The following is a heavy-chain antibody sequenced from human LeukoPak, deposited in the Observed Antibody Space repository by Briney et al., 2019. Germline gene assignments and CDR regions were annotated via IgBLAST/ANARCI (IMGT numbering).Heavy chain of an antibody. CDR3: ARHNISSSYDY. J-gene: IGHJ4*02. V-gene: IGHV3-30*03. CDR1: GFTFSSYG. Sequence: GRSLRLSCAASGFTFSSYGMHWVRQAPGKGLEGVAVISYDGSNKYYADSVKGQFTTSRDNSKNTLYLQMNSLRAEDTTVYYCARHNISSSYDYWGQGTLVTVSS. CDR2: ISYDGSNK. D-gene: IGHD6-13*01.